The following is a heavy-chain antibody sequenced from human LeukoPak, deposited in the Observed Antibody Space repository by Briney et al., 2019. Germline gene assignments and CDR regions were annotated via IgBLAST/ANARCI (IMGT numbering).Heavy chain of an antibody. CDR1: GFTFSSYS. CDR2: ISSSSYI. Sequence: GGSLRLSCAASGFTFSSYSMNWVRQAPGKGLEWVSSISSSSYICYADSVKGRFTISRDNAKNSLYLQMNSLRAEDTAVYYCARDRYRSGSYYNSFDYWGQGTLVTVSS. J-gene: IGHJ4*02. D-gene: IGHD3-10*01. V-gene: IGHV3-21*01. CDR3: ARDRYRSGSYYNSFDY.